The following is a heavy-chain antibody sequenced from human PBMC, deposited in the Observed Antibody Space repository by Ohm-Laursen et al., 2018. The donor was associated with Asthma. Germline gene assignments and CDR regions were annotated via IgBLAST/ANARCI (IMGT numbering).Heavy chain of an antibody. V-gene: IGHV1-3*01. CDR2: IHPGNGVT. CDR3: VRWRSSVNYYGMDV. D-gene: IGHD6-6*01. J-gene: IGHJ6*02. Sequence: ASVKVSCKASGYTFTNYAMHWVRQAPGHRLEWMGWIHPGNGVTKSSQQLQGRFTITRDTSASTAYMELSSLRYEDTAVYYCVRWRSSVNYYGMDVWGQGTTVTVSS. CDR1: GYTFTNYA.